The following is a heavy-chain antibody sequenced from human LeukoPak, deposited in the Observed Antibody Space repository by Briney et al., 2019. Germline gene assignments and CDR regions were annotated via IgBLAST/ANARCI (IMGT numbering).Heavy chain of an antibody. CDR2: IKQDGSEK. CDR3: AREWQGGIAAAGTRIEGDY. J-gene: IGHJ4*02. CDR1: GISVRGHW. D-gene: IGHD6-13*01. Sequence: GSLRLSCAVSGISVRGHWMTWVRQASGKGLEWAANIKQDGSEKNYVDSVKGRFTISRDNAENSLFLQMNSLRVEDTAVYYCAREWQGGIAAAGTRIEGDYWGQGTLVAVSS. V-gene: IGHV3-7*01.